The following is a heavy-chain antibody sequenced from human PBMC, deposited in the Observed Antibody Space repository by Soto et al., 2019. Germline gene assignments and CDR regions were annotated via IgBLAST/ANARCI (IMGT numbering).Heavy chain of an antibody. D-gene: IGHD3-10*01. V-gene: IGHV3-30-3*01. Sequence: GGSLRLSCAASGFTFSSYAMHWVRQAPGKGLEWVAVISYDGSNKYYADSVKGRFTISRDNSKNTLYLQMNSLRAEDKAVYYCARAITMVRGKLYYYGMDVWGQGTTVTVSS. J-gene: IGHJ6*02. CDR3: ARAITMVRGKLYYYGMDV. CDR2: ISYDGSNK. CDR1: GFTFSSYA.